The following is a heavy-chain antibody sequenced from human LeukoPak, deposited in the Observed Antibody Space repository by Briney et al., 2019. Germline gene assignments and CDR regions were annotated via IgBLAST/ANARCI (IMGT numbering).Heavy chain of an antibody. CDR1: GYTFTGYY. CDR2: INPNSSGT. CDR3: ARAEWDRAWFDP. D-gene: IGHD1-26*01. Sequence: GASVKVSCKASGYTFTGYYMHWVRQAPGQGLEWMGWINPNSSGTNYAQKFQGRVTMTRDTSISTAYMELSRLRSDDTAVYYCARAEWDRAWFDPWGQGTLVTVSS. V-gene: IGHV1-2*02. J-gene: IGHJ5*02.